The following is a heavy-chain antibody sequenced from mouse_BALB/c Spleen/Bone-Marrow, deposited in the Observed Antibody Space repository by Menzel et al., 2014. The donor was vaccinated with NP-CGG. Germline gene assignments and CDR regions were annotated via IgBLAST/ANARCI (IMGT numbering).Heavy chain of an antibody. J-gene: IGHJ4*01. Sequence: QVQLKESGPGLVAPSQRLSIPCTVSGFSLTSYGVHWVRQPPGKGLEWLGVIWAGGSTNYNSALMSRLSISKDNSKSQVFLKMNSLQTDDTAMYYCARGLLRYFAMDYWGQGTSVTVSS. D-gene: IGHD1-1*01. CDR3: ARGLLRYFAMDY. CDR2: IWAGGST. CDR1: GFSLTSYG. V-gene: IGHV2-9*02.